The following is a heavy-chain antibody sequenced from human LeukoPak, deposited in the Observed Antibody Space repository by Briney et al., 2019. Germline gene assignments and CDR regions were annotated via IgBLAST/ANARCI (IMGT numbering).Heavy chain of an antibody. J-gene: IGHJ6*03. CDR1: GGSISYYY. V-gene: IGHV4-59*01. CDR3: ARGAPPGYYYDYYMDV. CDR2: IYYSGST. Sequence: SETLSLTCTVSGGSISYYYWSWTRQPPGKGLGWIGYIYYSGSTNYNPSLKSRVTISVDTSKNQFSLKLSSVTAADTAVYFCARGAPPGYYYDYYMDVWGKGTTVTIS.